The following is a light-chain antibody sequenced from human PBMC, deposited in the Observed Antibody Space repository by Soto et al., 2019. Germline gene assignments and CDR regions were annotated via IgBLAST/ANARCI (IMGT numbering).Light chain of an antibody. J-gene: IGKJ5*01. CDR3: QQCYSIPIT. CDR2: TAS. Sequence: DIQMTQSPSSLSASVGDRVTITCRASQSISDYLNWYQQKPGKAPKVLIYTASSLQRGVPSRFGGSGSGTDFALTISSLQPEDVATYYCQQCYSIPITFGRGTRLEIK. V-gene: IGKV1-39*01. CDR1: QSISDY.